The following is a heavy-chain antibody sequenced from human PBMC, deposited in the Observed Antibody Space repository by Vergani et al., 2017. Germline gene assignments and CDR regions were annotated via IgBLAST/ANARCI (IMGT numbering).Heavy chain of an antibody. CDR3: AREGSGYYYVVDY. D-gene: IGHD3-22*01. CDR1: GFTFSSYS. V-gene: IGHV3-48*01. Sequence: EVQLVESGGGLVQPGGSLRLPCAASGFTFSSYSMNWVRQAPGKGLEWVSYISSSSSTIYYADSVKGRFTISRDNAKNSLYLQMNSLRAEDTAVYYCAREGSGYYYVVDYWGQGTLVTVSS. CDR2: ISSSSSTI. J-gene: IGHJ4*02.